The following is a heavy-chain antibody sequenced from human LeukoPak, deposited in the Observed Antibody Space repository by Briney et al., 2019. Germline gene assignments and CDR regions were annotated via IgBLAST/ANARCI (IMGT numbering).Heavy chain of an antibody. Sequence: ASVKVSCKASGYTFTGYYMHWVRQAPGQGLEWMGWINPNSGGTNYAQKFQGRVTMTRDTSISTAYMELSRLRSDDTAVYYCARGGETTVVTPWGGYWGQETLLTVSS. CDR2: INPNSGGT. CDR3: ARGGETTVVTPWGGY. CDR1: GYTFTGYY. D-gene: IGHD4-23*01. V-gene: IGHV1-2*02. J-gene: IGHJ4*02.